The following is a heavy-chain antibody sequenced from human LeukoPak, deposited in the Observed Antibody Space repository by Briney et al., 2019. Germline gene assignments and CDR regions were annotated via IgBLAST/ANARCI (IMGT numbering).Heavy chain of an antibody. J-gene: IGHJ4*02. Sequence: ASVKVSCKASGYTFTSYDINRVRQATGQGLEWMGWMNPNSGNTGYAQKFQGRVTMTRNTSISTAYMELSSLRSEDTAVYYCARGRTLLRDGSGATFAGYWGQGTLVTVSS. D-gene: IGHD3-10*01. CDR2: MNPNSGNT. V-gene: IGHV1-8*01. CDR3: ARGRTLLRDGSGATFAGY. CDR1: GYTFTSYD.